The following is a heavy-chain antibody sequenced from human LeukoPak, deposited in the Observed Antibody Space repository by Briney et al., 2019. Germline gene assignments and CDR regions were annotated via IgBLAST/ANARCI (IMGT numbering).Heavy chain of an antibody. CDR1: GYTFTSYG. V-gene: IGHV1-18*01. D-gene: IGHD5-12*01. CDR3: ARLVATRKNGWFDP. Sequence: ASLKVSCKASGYTFTSYGISWVRQAPGQGREWMGWISAYNGNTNYAQKLQGRVTMTTDTSTSTAYMELRSLRSDDTAVYYCARLVATRKNGWFDPWGQGTLVTVSS. J-gene: IGHJ5*02. CDR2: ISAYNGNT.